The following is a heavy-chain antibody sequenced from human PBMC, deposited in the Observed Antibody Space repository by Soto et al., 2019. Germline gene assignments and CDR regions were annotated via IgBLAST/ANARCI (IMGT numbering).Heavy chain of an antibody. J-gene: IGHJ4*02. Sequence: GGSLRLSSAVSGFTLTTYSINWVRQAPGKGLEWISFINKNGFTIYYADSVKGRFTISRDYAKNSLYLQMDSLRHEDTAVYYCARGAVTGTSLFDYWGLGTLVTVSS. V-gene: IGHV3-48*02. CDR1: GFTLTTYS. D-gene: IGHD6-19*01. CDR3: ARGAVTGTSLFDY. CDR2: INKNGFTI.